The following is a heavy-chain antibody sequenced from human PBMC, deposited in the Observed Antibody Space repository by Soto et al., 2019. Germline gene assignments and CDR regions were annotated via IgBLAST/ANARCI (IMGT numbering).Heavy chain of an antibody. D-gene: IGHD2-21*01. Sequence: SETLSLTCSVSVGTINSGDYFWSWIRQPPGKGLEWIGSIFYTGSTYYSPSLKSRASMSMDTSKNLSSLSLRSLTAADTAVYLCPRVNARLYRHYDRDYWGQGSLVTVS. CDR3: PRVNARLYRHYDRDY. J-gene: IGHJ4*02. CDR1: VGTINSGDYF. CDR2: IFYTGST. V-gene: IGHV4-30-4*01.